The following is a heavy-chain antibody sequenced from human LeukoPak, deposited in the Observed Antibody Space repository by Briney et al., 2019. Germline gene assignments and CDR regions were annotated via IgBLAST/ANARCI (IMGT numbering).Heavy chain of an antibody. CDR3: IRVNYYSTSAFFDY. J-gene: IGHJ4*02. Sequence: RSLRLSCTTSGFTFRDYAMSWVRQAPGRGLEWVGFIRSKLYGGTAEYAASVKGRFTISRDDSKSIAYLQMDSLKTEDTAMYYCIRVNYYSTSAFFDYWGQGTLVTVSS. CDR1: GFTFRDYA. V-gene: IGHV3-49*04. CDR2: IRSKLYGGTA. D-gene: IGHD3-22*01.